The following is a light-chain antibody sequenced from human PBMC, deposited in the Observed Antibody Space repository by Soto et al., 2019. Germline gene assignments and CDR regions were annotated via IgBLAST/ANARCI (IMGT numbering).Light chain of an antibody. V-gene: IGLV2-11*01. J-gene: IGLJ1*01. CDR1: SSDVGGYNY. CDR2: DVS. CDR3: CSYGGSYTR. Sequence: QSVLTQPRSASGSPGQSVTISCTGTSSDVGGYNYVSWYQQHPGKAPKLMIYDVSKRPSGVPDRFSGSKSGNTASLNIFGLPAEDEADYYCCSYGGSYTRFGTWTKVTVL.